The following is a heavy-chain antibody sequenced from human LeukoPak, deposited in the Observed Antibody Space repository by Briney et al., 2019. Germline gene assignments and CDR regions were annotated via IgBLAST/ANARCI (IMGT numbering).Heavy chain of an antibody. CDR1: GFTFHTSA. J-gene: IGHJ5*02. CDR2: IVLGSGNT. V-gene: IGHV1-58*02. CDR3: AADRGASLHDFWSTRLFDP. D-gene: IGHD3-3*01. Sequence: GTSVKVSCKASGFTFHTSAMQWVRQARGQRLEWIGWIVLGSGNTVYSHKFHDRVIITRDMSTSTVYMELDSLGSEDTVVIYCAADRGASLHDFWSTRLFDPCGQGTLVTFAS.